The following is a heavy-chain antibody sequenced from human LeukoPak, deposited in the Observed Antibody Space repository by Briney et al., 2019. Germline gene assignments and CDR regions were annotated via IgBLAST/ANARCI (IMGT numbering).Heavy chain of an antibody. J-gene: IGHJ3*02. D-gene: IGHD3-10*01. Sequence: GGSQRLSCAASGFTFSSYDMHWVRQGPGKGLEWVSGLDTAGGTYSAGSVKGRFTISRENAKNSFYLQMNSLRAGDTAVYFCTRRMRGLGSYSDAFDIWGQGTMVTVSS. CDR3: TRRMRGLGSYSDAFDI. V-gene: IGHV3-13*04. CDR2: LDTAGGT. CDR1: GFTFSSYD.